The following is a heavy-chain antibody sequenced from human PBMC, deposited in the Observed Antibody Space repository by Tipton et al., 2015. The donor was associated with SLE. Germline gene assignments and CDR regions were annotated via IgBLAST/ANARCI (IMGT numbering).Heavy chain of an antibody. D-gene: IGHD3-22*01. Sequence: LSLTCEASGFTFSIYNMNWVRQAPGKGLEWVSSISSSSSYIYYADSVKGRFTISRDNAKNSLYLQMNSLRAEDTAVYYCARNYYDSSGSILNYWGQGTLVTVSS. V-gene: IGHV3-21*03. CDR2: ISSSSSYI. CDR1: GFTFSIYN. J-gene: IGHJ4*02. CDR3: ARNYYDSSGSILNY.